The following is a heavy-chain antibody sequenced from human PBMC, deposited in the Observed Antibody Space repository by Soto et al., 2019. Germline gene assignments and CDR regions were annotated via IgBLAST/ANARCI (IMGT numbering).Heavy chain of an antibody. V-gene: IGHV5-51*01. D-gene: IGHD2-2*01. J-gene: IGHJ6*02. CDR3: ARLYCGGTSCQYYYYYGMDV. CDR2: IYPGDSET. Sequence: GESLKISGKGSGYRFASYWIGWVRQMPGKGLEWMGIIYPGDSETRYSPSFQGQVTISADKSISTAYLQRSSLKASDTAIYYCARLYCGGTSCQYYYYYGMDVWGQGTTVTVSS. CDR1: GYRFASYW.